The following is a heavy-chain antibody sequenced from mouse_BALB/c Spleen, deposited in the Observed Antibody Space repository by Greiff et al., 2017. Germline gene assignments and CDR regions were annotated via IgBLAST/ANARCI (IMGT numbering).Heavy chain of an antibody. CDR1: GYTFTSYW. V-gene: IGHV1-53*01. J-gene: IGHJ4*01. Sequence: VQLQQPGAELVKPGASVKLSCKASGYTFTSYWMHWVKLRPGQGFEWIGEINPSNGGTNYNEKFKGKATLTSDKSSSTAYMELSSLTSEDSAVYYCAKDYRYYYYAMDYWGQGTSVTVSS. CDR2: INPSNGGT. CDR3: AKDYRYYYYAMDY. D-gene: IGHD2-14*01.